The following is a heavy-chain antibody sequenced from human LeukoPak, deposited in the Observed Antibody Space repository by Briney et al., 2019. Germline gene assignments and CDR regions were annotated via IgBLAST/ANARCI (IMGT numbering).Heavy chain of an antibody. CDR2: INPNSGGT. CDR1: GYTFTGYY. D-gene: IGHD3-22*01. J-gene: IGHJ5*02. Sequence: GASVKVSCKASGYTFTGYYMHWVRQAPGQGLEWMGWINPNSGGTNYAQKFQGRVTMTRDTSISTAYMELSRLRSDDTAVYYCARDGLDYYDSSGYYNWFDPWGQGTLVTVSS. CDR3: ARDGLDYYDSSGYYNWFDP. V-gene: IGHV1-2*02.